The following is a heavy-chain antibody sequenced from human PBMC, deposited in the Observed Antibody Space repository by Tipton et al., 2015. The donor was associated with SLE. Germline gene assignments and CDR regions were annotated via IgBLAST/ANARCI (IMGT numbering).Heavy chain of an antibody. Sequence: TLSLTCTVSGGSISSYYWSWIRQPPGKGLEWIGYIYYSGSTNYNPSLKSRVTISKDTSKNQFSLSLSSVTAADTAVYYCARTLPDSSGLAFDHWDQGILVTVSS. CDR2: IYYSGST. CDR1: GGSISSYY. V-gene: IGHV4-59*08. D-gene: IGHD3-22*01. J-gene: IGHJ4*02. CDR3: ARTLPDSSGLAFDH.